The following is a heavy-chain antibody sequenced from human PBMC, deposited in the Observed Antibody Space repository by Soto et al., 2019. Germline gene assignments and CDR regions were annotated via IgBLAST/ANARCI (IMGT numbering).Heavy chain of an antibody. D-gene: IGHD3-16*01. CDR2: IYYSGST. CDR3: TRQGGYFDS. Sequence: TSETLSLTCTVSGGSISSGDYYWSWIRQPPGKGLEWIGYIYYSGSTYYNPSFQGQVTISVDKSISTAHLQWSSLKASDTAIYYCTRQGGYFDSWGQGTLVTVSS. CDR1: GGSISSGDYY. V-gene: IGHV4-30-4*01. J-gene: IGHJ4*02.